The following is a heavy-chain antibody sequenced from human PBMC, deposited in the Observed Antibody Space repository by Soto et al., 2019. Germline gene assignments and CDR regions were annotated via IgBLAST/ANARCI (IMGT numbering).Heavy chain of an antibody. J-gene: IGHJ4*02. D-gene: IGHD2-21*02. CDR3: ASLLVRVTANSIDY. CDR2: IIPILGIA. CDR1: GGTFSSYT. V-gene: IGHV1-69*02. Sequence: QVQLVQSGAEVKKPGSSVKVSCKSSGGTFSSYTISWVRQAPGQGLEWMGRIIPILGIANYAQKFQGRVTITADKYTSTAYMELSSLRSEDTAVYYCASLLVRVTANSIDYWGQGTLVTVSS.